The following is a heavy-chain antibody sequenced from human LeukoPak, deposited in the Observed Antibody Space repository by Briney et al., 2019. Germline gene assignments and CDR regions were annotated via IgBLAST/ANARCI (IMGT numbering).Heavy chain of an antibody. CDR2: ISSDGSST. CDR3: VRDAWMASTPLDY. CDR1: GFTVSIYR. D-gene: IGHD5-24*01. Sequence: GWSLRLSCAASGFTVSIYRMHWVRQAPGKGLVWVSCISSDGSSTNYADSVKGRFTISRDKAKYTLFLQMNSLRAEDTALFYCVRDAWMASTPLDYWGQRTLVTVSS. J-gene: IGHJ4*02. V-gene: IGHV3-74*01.